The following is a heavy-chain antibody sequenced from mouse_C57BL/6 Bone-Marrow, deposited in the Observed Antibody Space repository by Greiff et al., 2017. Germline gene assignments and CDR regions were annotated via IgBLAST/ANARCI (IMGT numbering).Heavy chain of an antibody. CDR2: INPYNGGT. CDR1: GYTFTDYY. Sequence: VQLQQSGPVLVKPGASVKMSCKASGYTFTDYYMNWVKQSHGKSLEWIGVINPYNGGTSYNQKFKGKATLTVDKSSSTAYMELNSLTSEDSAVYYCAIPYYYGSSSYYAMDYWGQGTSVTVSS. J-gene: IGHJ4*01. V-gene: IGHV1-19*01. CDR3: AIPYYYGSSSYYAMDY. D-gene: IGHD1-1*01.